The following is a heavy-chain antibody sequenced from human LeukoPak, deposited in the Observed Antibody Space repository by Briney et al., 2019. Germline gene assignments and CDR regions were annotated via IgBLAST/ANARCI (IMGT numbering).Heavy chain of an antibody. D-gene: IGHD6-19*01. J-gene: IGHJ4*02. V-gene: IGHV3-30-3*01. CDR2: ISYDGSNK. CDR1: GFTFSSYA. Sequence: GGSLRLSCAASGFTFSSYAMHWVRQAPGKGLEWVAVISYDGSNKYYADSVKGRFTISRDNSKNTLYLQMNSLRAEDTAVYYCARSSVAGTGDYWGQGTLATVSS. CDR3: ARSSVAGTGDY.